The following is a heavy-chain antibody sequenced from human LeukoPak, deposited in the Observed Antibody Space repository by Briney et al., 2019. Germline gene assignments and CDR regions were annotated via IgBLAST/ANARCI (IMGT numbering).Heavy chain of an antibody. V-gene: IGHV4-31*03. CDR3: ARDRTTMVRGVTQEYYFDY. CDR2: IYYSGST. Sequence: SETLSLTCTVSGGSISSGGYYWSWIRQHPGKGLEWIGYIYYSGSTYYNPSLKSRVTISVDTSKNQFSLKLSSVTAADTAVYYCARDRTTMVRGVTQEYYFDYWGQGTLVTVSS. D-gene: IGHD3-10*01. J-gene: IGHJ4*02. CDR1: GGSISSGGYY.